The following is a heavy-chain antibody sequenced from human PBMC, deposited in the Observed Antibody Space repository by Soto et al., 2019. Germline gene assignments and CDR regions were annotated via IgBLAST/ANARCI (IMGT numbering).Heavy chain of an antibody. CDR1: GFTFSSYA. Sequence: GGSLRLSCAASGFTFSSYAMSWVRQAPGKGLEWVSAISGSGGSTYYADSVKGRFTISRDNSKNTLYLQMNSLRAEDTAVYYCAKDSPSSDFYYYYYYMDVWGKGTTVTVSS. CDR3: AKDSPSSDFYYYYYYMDV. V-gene: IGHV3-23*01. CDR2: ISGSGGST. J-gene: IGHJ6*03. D-gene: IGHD6-19*01.